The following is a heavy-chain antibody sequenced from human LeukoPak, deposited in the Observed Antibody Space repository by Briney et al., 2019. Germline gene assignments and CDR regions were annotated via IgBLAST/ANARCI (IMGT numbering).Heavy chain of an antibody. D-gene: IGHD2-21*01. J-gene: IGHJ6*03. V-gene: IGHV4-61*02. CDR1: GRPLSSGRYH. CDR2: IYTSGST. CDR3: ARGGITYCGGDCYSWYYYYYMDV. Sequence: QPSDTLSLTCTASGRPLSSGRYHWPWIRQPAGKELEWIVRIYTSGSTSYNPSLKSRVTISVDTSKNQFSLKLSSVTAADTAVYYCARGGITYCGGDCYSWYYYYYMDVWGKGTTVTVSS.